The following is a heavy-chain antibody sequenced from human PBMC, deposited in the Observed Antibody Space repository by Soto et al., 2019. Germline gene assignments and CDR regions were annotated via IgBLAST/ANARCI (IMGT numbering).Heavy chain of an antibody. CDR2: ITPIVGTT. CDR1: GGTFSIYV. J-gene: IGHJ4*02. V-gene: IGHV1-69*01. D-gene: IGHD5-12*01. Sequence: QVQLVQSGAEAKMPGSSVKVSCKASGGTFSIYVITWVRQAPGQGFEWMGGITPIVGTTTYAQKFQGRVTITAEESTSTAYMELSGLRSEDTAVYYCASNIVSTNVWGQGTRVTVSS. CDR3: ASNIVSTNV.